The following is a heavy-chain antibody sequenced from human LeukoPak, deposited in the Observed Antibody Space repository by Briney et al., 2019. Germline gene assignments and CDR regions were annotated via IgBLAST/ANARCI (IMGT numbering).Heavy chain of an antibody. V-gene: IGHV4-34*01. Sequence: PSETLSLTCAVYGGSFSGYYWSWIRQPPGKGLEWIGEINHSGSTNYNPSLKSRVTISVDTSKNQFSLKLSSVTAADTAVYYCARCSSSSTFDPWGQGTLVTVSS. J-gene: IGHJ5*02. CDR3: ARCSSSSTFDP. CDR1: GGSFSGYY. D-gene: IGHD6-6*01. CDR2: INHSGST.